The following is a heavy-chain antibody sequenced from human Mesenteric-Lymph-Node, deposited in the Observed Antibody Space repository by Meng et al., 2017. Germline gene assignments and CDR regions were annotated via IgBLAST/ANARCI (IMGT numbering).Heavy chain of an antibody. J-gene: IGHJ5*02. V-gene: IGHV4-4*02. CDR2: IYHSGST. CDR1: GGSISSSNW. CDR3: ARAEYYNWFDP. Sequence: QGQRKRSGPGRWRPSGTLSLTCAASGGSISSSNWWSWVRQPPGKGLEWIGEIYHSGSTNYNPSLKSRVTISIDTSKNQFSLKLSSVTAADTAVYYCARAEYYNWFDPWGQGTLVTVSS. D-gene: IGHD1-14*01.